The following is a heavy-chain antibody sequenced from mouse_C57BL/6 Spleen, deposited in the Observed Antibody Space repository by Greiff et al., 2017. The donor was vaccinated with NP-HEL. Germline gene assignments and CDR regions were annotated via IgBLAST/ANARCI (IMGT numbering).Heavy chain of an antibody. J-gene: IGHJ2*01. V-gene: IGHV1-64*01. CDR1: GYTFTSYW. CDR3: ARDDDYDFDY. D-gene: IGHD2-4*01. CDR2: IHPNSGST. Sequence: VQLQQPGAELVKPGASVKLSCKASGYTFTSYWMHWVKQRPGKGLEWIGMIHPNSGSTNYNEKFKSNATLTVDKSSSTGYLQLSSLTSEDSAGYYCARDDDYDFDYWGQGTTLTVSS.